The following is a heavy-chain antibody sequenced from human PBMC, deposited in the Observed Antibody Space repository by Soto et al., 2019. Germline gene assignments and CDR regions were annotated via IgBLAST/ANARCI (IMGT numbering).Heavy chain of an antibody. J-gene: IGHJ5*02. CDR1: GGSISSYY. CDR2: IYYSGST. V-gene: IGHV4-59*01. D-gene: IGHD2-2*01. Sequence: SETLSLTCTVSGGSISSYYWSWIRQPPGKGLEWIGYIYYSGSTNYNPSLKSRVTISVDTSKNQFSLKLSSVTAADTAVYYCARGGGYCSSTSCYSWFDPWGQGTLVTVSS. CDR3: ARGGGYCSSTSCYSWFDP.